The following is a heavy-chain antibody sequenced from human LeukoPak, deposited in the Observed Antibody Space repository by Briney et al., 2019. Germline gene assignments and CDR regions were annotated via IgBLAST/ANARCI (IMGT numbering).Heavy chain of an antibody. J-gene: IGHJ4*02. Sequence: GGSLRLSCGTSGFSFSSHAMTWVRQAPRKGLEWVSTISGDGTETFYADSVKGRFTISRDNSKNTHYLQMSSLRAEDTGIYYCAKGGHYSFFDYWGQGTLVTVSS. CDR3: AKGGHYSFFDY. D-gene: IGHD4-11*01. CDR1: GFSFSSHA. CDR2: ISGDGTET. V-gene: IGHV3-23*01.